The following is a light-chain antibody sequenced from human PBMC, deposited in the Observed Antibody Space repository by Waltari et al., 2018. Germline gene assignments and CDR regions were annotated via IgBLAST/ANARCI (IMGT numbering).Light chain of an antibody. CDR2: KAS. Sequence: DIQMTQSPSTLSASVGDRVTITCRASQSISSWLAWYQQKPWKAPKLLIYKASSLESGVPSRFSGSGSGTEFTLTISSLQPDDFATYYCQHYGTFGQGTKVEIK. CDR1: QSISSW. V-gene: IGKV1-5*03. CDR3: QHYGT. J-gene: IGKJ1*01.